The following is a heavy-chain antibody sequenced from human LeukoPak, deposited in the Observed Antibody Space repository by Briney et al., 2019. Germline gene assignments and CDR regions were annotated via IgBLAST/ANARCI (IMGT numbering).Heavy chain of an antibody. J-gene: IGHJ3*02. CDR2: ISYDGSNK. D-gene: IGHD3-22*01. CDR1: GFTFSSYG. V-gene: IGHV3-30*18. Sequence: QPGRSLRPSCAASGFTFSSYGVHWVRQAPGKGLEWVAVISYDGSNKYYADSVKGRFTISRDNSKNTLYLQMNSLRAEDTAVYYCAKDGDYDSSGYSHGAFDIWGQGTMVTVSS. CDR3: AKDGDYDSSGYSHGAFDI.